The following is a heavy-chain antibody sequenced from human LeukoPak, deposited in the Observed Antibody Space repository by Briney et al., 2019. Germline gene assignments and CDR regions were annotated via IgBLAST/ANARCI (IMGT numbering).Heavy chain of an antibody. CDR3: AKDQASEWEQLGPGTPGAFDI. V-gene: IGHV3-23*01. Sequence: SGGSLRLSCVASGFTFGNYWMHWVRQAPGKGLEWVSAISGSGGSTYYADSVKGRFTISRDNSKNTLYLQMNSLRAEDTAVYYCAKDQASEWEQLGPGTPGAFDIWGQGTMVTVSS. J-gene: IGHJ3*02. CDR2: ISGSGGST. CDR1: GFTFGNYW. D-gene: IGHD1-26*01.